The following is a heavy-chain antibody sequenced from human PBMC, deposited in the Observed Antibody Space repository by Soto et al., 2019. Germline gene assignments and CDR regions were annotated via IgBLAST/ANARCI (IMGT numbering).Heavy chain of an antibody. CDR2: ISSDGDST. Sequence: GGSLRLSCAASGFTFSTYALNWVRQSPGKGLEWVSTISSDGDSTYYVDSVKGRFTVSRDNSKNTMYLQMNSLRAEDTALYFCARDPSTGNADYWGQGTLVTV. J-gene: IGHJ4*02. CDR3: ARDPSTGNADY. V-gene: IGHV3-23*01. D-gene: IGHD3-9*01. CDR1: GFTFSTYA.